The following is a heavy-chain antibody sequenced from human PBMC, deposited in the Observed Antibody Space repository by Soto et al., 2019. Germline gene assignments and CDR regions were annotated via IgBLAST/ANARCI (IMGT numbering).Heavy chain of an antibody. CDR3: ARGITGTTSCFDA. CDR2: ISYDGSNK. V-gene: IGHV3-30-3*01. CDR1: GFTFSSYA. Sequence: GGSLRLSCAASGFTFSSYAMHWVRQAPGKGLEWVAVISYDGSNKYYADSVKGRFTISRDNSKNTLYLQMNSLRAEDTAVYYCARGITGTTSCFDAWGQGTLVTVSS. J-gene: IGHJ5*02. D-gene: IGHD1-7*01.